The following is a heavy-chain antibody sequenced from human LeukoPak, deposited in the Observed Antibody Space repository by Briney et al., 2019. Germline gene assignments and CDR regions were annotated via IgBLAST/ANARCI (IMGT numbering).Heavy chain of an antibody. D-gene: IGHD3-22*01. CDR1: GFTFSNYW. V-gene: IGHV3-74*01. CDR3: AKAYYYDSSGYYFFDY. Sequence: GGSLRLSCAASGFTFSNYWMHWVRQAPGKGLVWVSRINSDGINTSYADSVKGRFTISRDNSKNTLYLQMNSLRAEDTAVYYCAKAYYYDSSGYYFFDYWGQGTLVTVSS. J-gene: IGHJ4*02. CDR2: INSDGINT.